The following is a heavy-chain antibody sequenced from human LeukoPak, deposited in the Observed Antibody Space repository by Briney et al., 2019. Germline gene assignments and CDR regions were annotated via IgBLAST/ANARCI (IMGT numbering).Heavy chain of an antibody. V-gene: IGHV3-11*01. CDR3: ARDAFGILTGHSPDY. J-gene: IGHJ4*02. CDR1: GFTFSDYY. CDR2: ISSSGSTI. Sequence: GGSLRLSCAASGFTFSDYYMSWIRQAPGKGLEWVSYISSSGSTIYYADSVKGRFTISRGNAKNSLYLQMNSLRAEDTAVYYCARDAFGILTGHSPDYWGQGTLVTVSS. D-gene: IGHD3-9*01.